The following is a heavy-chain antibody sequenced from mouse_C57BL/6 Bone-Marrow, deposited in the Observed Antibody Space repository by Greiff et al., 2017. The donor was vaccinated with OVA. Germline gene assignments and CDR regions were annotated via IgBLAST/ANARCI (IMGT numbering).Heavy chain of an antibody. J-gene: IGHJ4*01. CDR2: IRSKSNNYAT. CDR1: GFSFNTYA. D-gene: IGHD3-2*02. Sequence: EVKLVESGGGLVQPKGSLKLSCAASGFSFNTYAMNWVRPAPGKGLEWVARIRSKSNNYATYYADSVKDRFTISRDDSESMLYLQMNNLKTEDTAMYYCVRQKLRLRKPYYYAMDYWGQGTSVTVSS. CDR3: VRQKLRLRKPYYYAMDY. V-gene: IGHV10-1*01.